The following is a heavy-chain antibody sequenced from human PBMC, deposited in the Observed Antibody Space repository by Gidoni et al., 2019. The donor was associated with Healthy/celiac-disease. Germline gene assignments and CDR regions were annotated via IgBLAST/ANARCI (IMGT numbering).Heavy chain of an antibody. V-gene: IGHV2-5*02. CDR1: GFSLSTSGVG. CDR3: AHPTPIVVVPAARTMVAFDI. D-gene: IGHD2-2*01. CDR2: IYWDDDK. J-gene: IGHJ3*02. Sequence: QITLKESGPTLVKPTQTLTLTCTFSGFSLSTSGVGVGWIRQPPGKALEWLALIYWDDDKRYSPSLKSRLTITKDTSKNQVVLTMTNMDPVDTATYYCAHPTPIVVVPAARTMVAFDIWGQGTMVTVSS.